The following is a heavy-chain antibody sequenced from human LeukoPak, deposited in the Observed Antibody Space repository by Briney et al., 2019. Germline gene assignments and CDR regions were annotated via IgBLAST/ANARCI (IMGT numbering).Heavy chain of an antibody. CDR1: GFTF. CDR3: AKGEGSGIHYYSMDV. J-gene: IGHJ6*02. CDR2: IKQDGSEK. Sequence: GGSLRLSCAASGFTFMSWVRQSPGRGLEWVANIKQDGSEKYYADSVKGRFTIARDNAKNSLYLQMNSLRAEDTALYYCAKGEGSGIHYYSMDVWGQGTTVTVSS. V-gene: IGHV3-7*05. D-gene: IGHD3-10*01.